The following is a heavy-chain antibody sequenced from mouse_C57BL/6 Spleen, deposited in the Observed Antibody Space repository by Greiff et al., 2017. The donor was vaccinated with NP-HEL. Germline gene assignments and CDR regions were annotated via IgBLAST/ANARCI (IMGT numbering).Heavy chain of an antibody. J-gene: IGHJ3*01. CDR3: TRGVTTKAWFAY. V-gene: IGHV5-9-1*02. Sequence: DVMLVESGEGLVKPGGSLKLSCAASGFTFSSYAMSWVRQTPEKRLEWVAYISSGGDYIYYADTVKGRFTISRDNARNTLYLQMSSLKSEDTAMYYCTRGVTTKAWFAYWGQGTLVTVSA. CDR1: GFTFSSYA. D-gene: IGHD2-2*01. CDR2: ISSGGDYI.